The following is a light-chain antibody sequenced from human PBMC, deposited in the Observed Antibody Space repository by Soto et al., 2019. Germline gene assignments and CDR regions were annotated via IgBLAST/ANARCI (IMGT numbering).Light chain of an antibody. J-gene: IGLJ1*01. V-gene: IGLV2-23*01. CDR2: EGT. CDR3: CSYGGSRASYV. Sequence: QSALTQPASVSGSPGQSITISCSGTSSDVGSYTLVSWYQQYPGKVPKLLIYEGTKRPSGVSHHFSGSKSGNTASLTISALQAEDEADYFCCSYGGSRASYVFGTGTKLTVL. CDR1: SSDVGSYTL.